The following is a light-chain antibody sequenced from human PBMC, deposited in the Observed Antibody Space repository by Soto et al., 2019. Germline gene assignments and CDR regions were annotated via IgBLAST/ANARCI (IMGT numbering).Light chain of an antibody. CDR3: QQYNTYST. J-gene: IGKJ1*01. Sequence: DIQMTQSPSTLSASVGDRVTITCRASQSISSWLAWYQQKPGKAPELLIYAASTLQSGVPSRFSGGGSGTEFTLTISSLKPDDFATYYCQQYNTYSTFGQGAKVDIK. CDR2: AAS. CDR1: QSISSW. V-gene: IGKV1-5*01.